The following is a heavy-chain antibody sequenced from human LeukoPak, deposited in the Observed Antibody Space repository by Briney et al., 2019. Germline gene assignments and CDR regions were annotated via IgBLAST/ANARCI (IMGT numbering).Heavy chain of an antibody. D-gene: IGHD3-10*01. CDR1: GFTFSSYA. CDR3: AKALLIHRNYYGSGSYAFDI. CDR2: ISGSGGST. J-gene: IGHJ3*02. Sequence: QPGGSLRLSCAASGFTFSSYAMSWVRQAPGKGLEWVSAISGSGGSTYYADSVKGRFTISRDNSKNTLYLQMNSLRAEDTAVYYCAKALLIHRNYYGSGSYAFDIWGQGTMVTVSP. V-gene: IGHV3-23*01.